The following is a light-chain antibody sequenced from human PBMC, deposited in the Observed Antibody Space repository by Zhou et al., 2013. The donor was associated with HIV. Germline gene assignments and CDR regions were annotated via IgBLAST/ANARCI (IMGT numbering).Light chain of an antibody. CDR1: QSVSSSY. J-gene: IGKJ2*01. CDR2: GAS. Sequence: EIVLTQSPGTLSLSPGERATLSCRASQSVSSSYLAWYQQKPGQAPRLLIYGASSRATGIPDRFSGSGSGTDFTLTISRLEPEDFAVYYCQQYVAHLNFGQGTKLE. V-gene: IGKV3-20*01. CDR3: QQYVAHLN.